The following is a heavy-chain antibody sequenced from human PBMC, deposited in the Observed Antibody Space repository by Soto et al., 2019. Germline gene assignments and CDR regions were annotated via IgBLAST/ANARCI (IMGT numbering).Heavy chain of an antibody. CDR1: GFTFSDYY. D-gene: IGHD3-3*01. CDR3: ARGLSDFWSGPYYYYGMDV. J-gene: IGHJ6*02. Sequence: GGSLRLSCAASGFTFSDYYMSWIRQAPGKGLEWVSYISSSGSTKYYADSVKGRFTISRDNAKNSLYLQMNSLRAEDTAVYYCARGLSDFWSGPYYYYGMDVWGQGTTVTVSS. V-gene: IGHV3-11*01. CDR2: ISSSGSTK.